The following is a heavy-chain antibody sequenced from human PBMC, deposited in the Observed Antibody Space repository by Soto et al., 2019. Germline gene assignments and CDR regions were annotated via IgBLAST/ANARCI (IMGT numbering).Heavy chain of an antibody. D-gene: IGHD6-19*01. CDR1: GGAIGGYX. Sequence: ETLSLTCSLSGGAIGGYXXGCIRQPPGKALEWIGYVSYSGSTDYHPSLKSRVSISIGTSKNQFSLKMISVTAADTAVYYCARHGSDSXWFFFDPWGQGALVTVSS. CDR2: VSYSGST. J-gene: IGHJ5*02. V-gene: IGHV4-59*08. CDR3: ARHGSDSXWFFFDP.